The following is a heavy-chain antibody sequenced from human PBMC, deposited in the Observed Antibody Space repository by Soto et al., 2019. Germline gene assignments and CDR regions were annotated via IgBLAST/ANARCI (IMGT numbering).Heavy chain of an antibody. V-gene: IGHV3-74*01. CDR2: INRDGSST. CDR1: GFTFSTYW. D-gene: IGHD4-17*01. CDR3: GGSTYGDQFDY. J-gene: IGHJ4*02. Sequence: EVQLVESGGGLVQPGGSLRLSCAASGFTFSTYWMHWVRQAPGKGLVWVSRINRDGSSTSHADSVKGRFTISRDNAKNTLYLQMNSLRAEDTAVYYCGGSTYGDQFDYWGQGTLFTVSS.